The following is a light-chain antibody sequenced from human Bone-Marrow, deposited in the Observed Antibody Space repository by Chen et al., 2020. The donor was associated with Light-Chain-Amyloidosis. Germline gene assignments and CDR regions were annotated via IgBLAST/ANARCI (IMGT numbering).Light chain of an antibody. CDR1: SSDVGDYKY. V-gene: IGLV2-8*01. Sequence: QSALAQPPSASGSPGQSVTISCAGTSSDVGDYKYVSWYQQHPGKAPKLMIYEVSKRPSGVPDRFSGSKSGNTASLTVSGLQAEDEADDYCSSYAGSNNFVFGTGTKVTVL. CDR2: EVS. CDR3: SSYAGSNNFV. J-gene: IGLJ1*01.